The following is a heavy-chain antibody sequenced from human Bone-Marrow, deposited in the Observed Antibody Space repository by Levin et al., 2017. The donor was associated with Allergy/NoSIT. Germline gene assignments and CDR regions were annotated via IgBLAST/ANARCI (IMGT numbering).Heavy chain of an antibody. CDR1: GYTFTDHY. D-gene: IGHD6-19*01. J-gene: IGHJ4*02. CDR3: ARVEEQWLAFDY. V-gene: IGHV1-2*02. CDR2: ISPSRGDT. Sequence: ASVKVSCKASGYTFTDHYLHWLRQAPGQRPEWMGWISPSRGDTTYAPRFQGRLTMTWDTSSNTLYMDLRELTSDDTAVYYCARVEEQWLAFDYWGQGTLVTVSS.